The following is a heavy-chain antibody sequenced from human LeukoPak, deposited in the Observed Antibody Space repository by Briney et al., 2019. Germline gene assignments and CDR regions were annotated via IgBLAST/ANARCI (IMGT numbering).Heavy chain of an antibody. CDR3: ARVSDYGDYVGYFDY. CDR2: ISYDGSNK. V-gene: IGHV3-30*04. Sequence: GGSLRLSCAASGFTFSSYAMHWVRQAPGKGLEWVAVISYDGSNKYYADSVKGRFTISRDNSKNTLYLQMNSLRVEDTAVYYCARVSDYGDYVGYFDYWGQGTLVTVSS. D-gene: IGHD4-17*01. CDR1: GFTFSSYA. J-gene: IGHJ4*02.